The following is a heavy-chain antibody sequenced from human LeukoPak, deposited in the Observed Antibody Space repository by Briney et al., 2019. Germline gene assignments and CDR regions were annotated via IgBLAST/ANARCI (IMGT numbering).Heavy chain of an antibody. CDR1: GXTFGDYV. J-gene: IGHJ4*02. Sequence: PGGSLRLSCAASGXTFGDYVMSWVRQAPGKGLEWVSSISSSSSYIYYADSVKGRFTISRDNAKNSLYLQMNSLRAENTAVYYCAREDSSGWADFDYWGQGTLVTVSS. CDR3: AREDSSGWADFDY. V-gene: IGHV3-21*01. D-gene: IGHD6-19*01. CDR2: ISSSSSYI.